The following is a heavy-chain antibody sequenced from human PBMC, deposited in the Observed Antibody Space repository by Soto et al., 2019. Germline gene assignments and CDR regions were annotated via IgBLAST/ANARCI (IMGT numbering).Heavy chain of an antibody. D-gene: IGHD3-22*01. CDR1: GGSISSSNW. CDR2: IYHSGST. CDR3: ASHHYYDSSGYSPRDY. J-gene: IGHJ4*02. Sequence: QVQLQESGPGLVKPSGTLSLTCAVSGGSISSSNWWSWVRQPPGKGLEWIGEIYHSGSTNYNPSLKSLVTISVDKSKNQFSLKLSSVTAADTAVYYCASHHYYDSSGYSPRDYWGQGTLVTVSS. V-gene: IGHV4-4*02.